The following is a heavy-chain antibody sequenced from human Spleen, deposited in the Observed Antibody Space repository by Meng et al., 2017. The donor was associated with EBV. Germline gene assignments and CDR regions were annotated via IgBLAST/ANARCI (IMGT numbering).Heavy chain of an antibody. V-gene: IGHV4-34*01. D-gene: IGHD3-22*01. CDR2: VDQSGVS. CDR1: GGSFTGHY. J-gene: IGHJ5*02. CDR3: ASRGDGIFSNYDWFDL. Sequence: QVQLTQWGGGLLKPSETLPLTCAVDGGSFTGHYWSWIRQPPGKGLEWIGEVDQSGVSNYNPSLKSRVTRSLDTSKNQFSLKLSSVTAADTAVYYCASRGDGIFSNYDWFDLWGQGTLVTVSS.